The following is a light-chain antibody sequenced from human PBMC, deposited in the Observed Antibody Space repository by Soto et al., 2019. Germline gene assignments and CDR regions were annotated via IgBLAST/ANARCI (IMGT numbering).Light chain of an antibody. CDR3: QVWDSSSDVVV. J-gene: IGLJ2*01. CDR2: DDS. CDR1: DIGSKS. V-gene: IGLV3-21*02. Sequence: SYGLTQPPSVSVAPGQTATITCGGNDIGSKSVHWYQQKPGQAPLLVVYDDSGRPAGIPGRLSGSNSGNPATLTISRVEAGDEADYYCQVWDSSSDVVVFGGGTKLTVL.